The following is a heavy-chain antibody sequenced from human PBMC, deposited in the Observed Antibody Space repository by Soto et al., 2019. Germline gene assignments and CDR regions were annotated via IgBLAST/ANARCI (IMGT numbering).Heavy chain of an antibody. J-gene: IGHJ3*02. CDR1: GFTFSSYA. CDR3: AKDPARITMVRGVIAAFDI. V-gene: IGHV3-23*01. CDR2: ISGSGGST. D-gene: IGHD3-10*01. Sequence: PGGSLRLSCAASGFTFSSYAMSWVRQAPGKGLEWVSAISGSGGSTYYADSVKGRFTISRDNSKNTLYLQMNSLRAEDTAVYYCAKDPARITMVRGVIAAFDIWGQGTMVTVSS.